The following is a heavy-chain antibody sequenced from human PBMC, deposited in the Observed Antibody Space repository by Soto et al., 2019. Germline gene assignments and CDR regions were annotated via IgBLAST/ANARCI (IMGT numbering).Heavy chain of an antibody. Sequence: EVQVWDSGGGLVQPGGSLRLSCAASGFTFTNYPMAWVRQAPAKGLEWVSTISGSGGSTFYADSVKGRFTISRDNSKNTVYLQMNSLRVEDTAVYYCAKRPLKFEGSYFDYWGQGPLVTVSS. D-gene: IGHD3-10*01. CDR1: GFTFTNYP. CDR3: AKRPLKFEGSYFDY. V-gene: IGHV3-23*01. J-gene: IGHJ4*02. CDR2: ISGSGGST.